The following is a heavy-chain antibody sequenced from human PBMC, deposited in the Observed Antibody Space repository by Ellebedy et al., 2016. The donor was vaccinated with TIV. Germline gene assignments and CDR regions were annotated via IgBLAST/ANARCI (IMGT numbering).Heavy chain of an antibody. Sequence: ASVKVSCKASGYTFTSYFLYWVRQAPGQGLEWMGIINPTSGSSNYAQKFQGRVTVTRDTSTSTVYMELSNLRSEDTAVYYCARGDNYYYDSSGYYYSYWGQGTLVTVSS. J-gene: IGHJ4*02. V-gene: IGHV1-46*01. CDR2: INPTSGSS. D-gene: IGHD3-22*01. CDR1: GYTFTSYF. CDR3: ARGDNYYYDSSGYYYSY.